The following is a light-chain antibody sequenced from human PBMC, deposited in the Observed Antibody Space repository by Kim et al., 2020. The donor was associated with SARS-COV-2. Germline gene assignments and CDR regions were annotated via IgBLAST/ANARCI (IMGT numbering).Light chain of an antibody. CDR3: QQNDSLPVT. CDR1: QDIYKY. Sequence: AYVGDKVTITCQASQDIYKYLNWYQHKPGKAPNLLIYAASELQTGVPPRFSGSGSGTHFTLTINSLQPEDIATYYCQQNDSLPVTFGGGTKVDIK. CDR2: AAS. J-gene: IGKJ4*01. V-gene: IGKV1-33*01.